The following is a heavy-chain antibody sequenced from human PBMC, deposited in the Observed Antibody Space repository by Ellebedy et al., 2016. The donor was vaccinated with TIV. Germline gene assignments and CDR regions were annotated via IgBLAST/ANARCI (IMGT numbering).Heavy chain of an antibody. CDR2: ISGSGGST. J-gene: IGHJ6*02. V-gene: IGHV3-23*01. D-gene: IGHD3-22*01. Sequence: GGSLRLSCAASGFTFSSYAMSWVRQAPGKGLEWVSAISGSGGSTYYADSVKGRFTISRDNSKNTLYLQMNSLRAEDTAVYYCAKGPYYYDSSGPPPRSYYYYGMDVWGQGTTVTVSS. CDR3: AKGPYYYDSSGPPPRSYYYYGMDV. CDR1: GFTFSSYA.